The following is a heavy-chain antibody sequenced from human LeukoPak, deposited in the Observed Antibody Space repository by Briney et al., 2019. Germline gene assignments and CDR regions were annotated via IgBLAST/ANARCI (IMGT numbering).Heavy chain of an antibody. CDR3: ARDCPNSNYDFWSGYAIHRCLYFDL. CDR2: IYYSGST. CDR1: GGSISSGDYY. D-gene: IGHD3-3*01. Sequence: PSQTLSLTCTVSGGSISSGDYYWSWIRQPPGKGLEWIGYIYYSGSTNYNPSLKSRVTMSVDTSKNQFSLKLSSVTAADTAVYYCARDCPNSNYDFWSGYAIHRCLYFDLWGRGTLVTVSS. J-gene: IGHJ2*01. V-gene: IGHV4-30-4*08.